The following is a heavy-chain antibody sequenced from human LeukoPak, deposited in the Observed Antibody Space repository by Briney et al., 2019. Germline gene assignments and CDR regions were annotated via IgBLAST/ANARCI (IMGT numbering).Heavy chain of an antibody. CDR3: ARDLYSSGYLDY. CDR2: ISSSSGTI. D-gene: IGHD6-19*01. Sequence: GGSLRLSCAASGFTFSSYSMNWVRQAPGKGLEWVSYISSSSGTIYYADSVKGRFTISRDNSKNTLYLRMNSLRAEDTAIYYCARDLYSSGYLDYWGQGTLVTVSS. J-gene: IGHJ4*02. V-gene: IGHV3-48*01. CDR1: GFTFSSYS.